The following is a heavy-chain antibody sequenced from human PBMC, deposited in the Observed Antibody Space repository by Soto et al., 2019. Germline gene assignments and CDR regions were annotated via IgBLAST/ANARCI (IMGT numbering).Heavy chain of an antibody. CDR2: INHSRST. V-gene: IGHV4-34*01. D-gene: IGHD6-13*01. Sequence: QVQLQQWGAGLLKPSETLSLTCAVYGGSFSGYYWSWIRQPPGKGLEWIGEINHSRSTNYNPSRKSRVTISVDTSKNQFSLKLSSVTAADTAVYYCARGLGSSWYFDYWGQGTLVTVSS. J-gene: IGHJ4*02. CDR1: GGSFSGYY. CDR3: ARGLGSSWYFDY.